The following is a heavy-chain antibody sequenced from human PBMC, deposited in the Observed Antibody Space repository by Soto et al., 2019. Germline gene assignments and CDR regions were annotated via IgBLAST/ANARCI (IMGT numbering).Heavy chain of an antibody. CDR1: GFTFSSYA. J-gene: IGHJ4*02. CDR3: AKAHLLITMILDY. CDR2: ISGSGGST. Sequence: EVQLLESGGGLVQPGGSLRLSCAASGFTFSSYAMSWVRQAPGKGLEWVSAISGSGGSTYYADSVKGRFTISRDNSKNTLYLQRNSLRAEDTAVYYCAKAHLLITMILDYWGQGTLVTVSS. V-gene: IGHV3-23*01. D-gene: IGHD3-22*01.